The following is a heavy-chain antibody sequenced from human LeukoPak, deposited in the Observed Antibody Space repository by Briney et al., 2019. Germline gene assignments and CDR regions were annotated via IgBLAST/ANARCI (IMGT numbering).Heavy chain of an antibody. CDR2: ISGSGTTI. J-gene: IGHJ4*02. V-gene: IGHV3-11*01. Sequence: GGSLRLSCAASGFTFSDYYMSWIRQAPGKGLEWVSYISGSGTTIYSADSLKGRFTISRDNAKNSPYLQMNSLRAEDTAVYYCARRTSHSYFDYWGQGILVTVST. CDR3: ARRTSHSYFDY. D-gene: IGHD2-2*01. CDR1: GFTFSDYY.